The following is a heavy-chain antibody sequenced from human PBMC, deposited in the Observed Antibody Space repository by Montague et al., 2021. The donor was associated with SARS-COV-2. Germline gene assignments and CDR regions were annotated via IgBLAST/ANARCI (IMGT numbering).Heavy chain of an antibody. D-gene: IGHD3-9*01. J-gene: IGHJ4*02. CDR2: IHSAGRGT. CDR3: AKVGDILAGYSLINLDS. Sequence: SLRLSCAASGFTFSDSPMSWVRQAPGQGLDWVSVIHSAGRGTYYADSVQGRFTISRDNLKNTVYLQMNSLRDVDTAVYYCAKVGDILAGYSLINLDSWGQGTLVVVSS. CDR1: GFTFSDSP. V-gene: IGHV3-23*03.